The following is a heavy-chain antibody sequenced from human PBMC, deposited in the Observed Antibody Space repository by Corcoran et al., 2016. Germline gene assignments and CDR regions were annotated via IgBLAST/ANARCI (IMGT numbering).Heavy chain of an antibody. CDR3: ATSSVVTAVPYGMDV. CDR1: GFTFSSYG. CDR2: ISYDGSNK. Sequence: QVQLVESGGGVVQPGRSLRLSCAASGFTFSSYGMHWVRPAPGKGLEWVAVISYDGSNKYYADSVKGRFTISSDNSKNTLYLQMNRLRAEDTAVYYWATSSVVTAVPYGMDVWGQGTTVTVSS. D-gene: IGHD2-2*01. J-gene: IGHJ6*02. V-gene: IGHV3-30*03.